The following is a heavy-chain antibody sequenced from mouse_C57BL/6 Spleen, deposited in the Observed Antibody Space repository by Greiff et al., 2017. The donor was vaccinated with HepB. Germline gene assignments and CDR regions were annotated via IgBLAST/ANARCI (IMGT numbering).Heavy chain of an antibody. V-gene: IGHV1-50*01. Sequence: QVQLQQPGAELVKPGASVKLSCKASGYTFTSYWMQWVKQRPGQGLEWIGEIDPSDSYTNYNQKFKGKATLTVDTSSGTAYMQLSSLTSEDSAVYYCASRGYYDSYWYFDVWGTGTTVTVSS. CDR2: IDPSDSYT. D-gene: IGHD2-4*01. CDR1: GYTFTSYW. J-gene: IGHJ1*03. CDR3: ASRGYYDSYWYFDV.